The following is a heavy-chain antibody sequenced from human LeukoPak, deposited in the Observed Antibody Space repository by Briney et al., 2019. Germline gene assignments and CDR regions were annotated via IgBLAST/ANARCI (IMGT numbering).Heavy chain of an antibody. V-gene: IGHV3-23*01. CDR2: ISGSGGST. J-gene: IGHJ4*02. CDR1: GFTFSSYA. Sequence: GALRLSCAASGFTFSSYAMSWVRQAPGKGLEWVSGISGSGGSTYHADSVKGRFTISRDNSKNTLYLQMNSLRAEDTAVYYCARSNSGYSSSWSQGTLVTVSS. CDR3: ARSNSGYSSS. D-gene: IGHD6-13*01.